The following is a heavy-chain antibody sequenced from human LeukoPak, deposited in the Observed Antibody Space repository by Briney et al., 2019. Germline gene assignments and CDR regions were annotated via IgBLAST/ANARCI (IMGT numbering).Heavy chain of an antibody. CDR1: GYTFTSYG. D-gene: IGHD2-2*01. CDR2: INPSGGST. V-gene: IGHV1-46*01. CDR3: ARESIVVVPAAMRSYYYYYMDV. J-gene: IGHJ6*03. Sequence: ASVKVSCKASGYTFTSYGISWVRQAPGQGLEWMGIINPSGGSTSYAQKFQGRVTMTRDMSTSTVYMELSSLRSEDTAVYYCARESIVVVPAAMRSYYYYYMDVWGKGTTVTVSS.